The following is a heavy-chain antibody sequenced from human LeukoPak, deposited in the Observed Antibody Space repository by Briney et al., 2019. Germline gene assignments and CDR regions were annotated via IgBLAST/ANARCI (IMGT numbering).Heavy chain of an antibody. CDR3: AKDLIA. Sequence: PGGSLRLSCAASGFTFSSYSMNWVRQAPGKGLEWVSYISSSSSTIYYADSVKGRFTISRDNPKNTLYLQMNSLRAEDTAVYYCAKDLIAWGQGTLVTVSS. CDR1: GFTFSSYS. V-gene: IGHV3-48*01. CDR2: ISSSSSTI. J-gene: IGHJ5*02. D-gene: IGHD3-22*01.